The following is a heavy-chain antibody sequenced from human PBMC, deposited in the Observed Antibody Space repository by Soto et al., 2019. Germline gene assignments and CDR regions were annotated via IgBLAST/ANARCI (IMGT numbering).Heavy chain of an antibody. Sequence: EVQLVESGGDLIQPGGSLRLSCLASGFIVTTNYMYWVRQAPGKGLAWGSVIYSGGDIHDADSVKGRFIISRDTYENTVYLQMAHLRAGDTAVYFCVSRSASWVFNYWGQGTPVTLSS. D-gene: IGHD6-25*01. V-gene: IGHV3-53*01. CDR3: VSRSASWVFNY. J-gene: IGHJ4*01. CDR2: IYSGGDI. CDR1: GFIVTTNY.